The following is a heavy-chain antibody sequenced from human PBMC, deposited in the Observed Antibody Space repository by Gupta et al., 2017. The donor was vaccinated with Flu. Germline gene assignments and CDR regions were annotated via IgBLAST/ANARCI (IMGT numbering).Heavy chain of an antibody. J-gene: IGHJ6*02. Sequence: TFNNYAMTWVRQSPGKGLEWVSAISGSGASTYYADSVKGRFTISRDNSKNTVYLQMNSLRAEDTDSYYFAKATPTQEAVWGQGTTVTVS. CDR1: TFNNYA. CDR3: AKATPTQEAV. V-gene: IGHV3-23*01. CDR2: ISGSGAST.